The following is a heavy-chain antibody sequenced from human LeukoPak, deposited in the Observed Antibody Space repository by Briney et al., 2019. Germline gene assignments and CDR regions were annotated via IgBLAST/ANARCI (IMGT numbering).Heavy chain of an antibody. CDR3: AKDHGAAAYLKPLDY. Sequence: GGSLRLSCAASGFTFSTYWMTWVRQAPGKGLEWVSAISGSGGSTYYADSVKGRLTISRDNSKNTLYLQMNSLRAEDTAVYYCAKDHGAAAYLKPLDYWGQGTLVTVSS. D-gene: IGHD6-13*01. J-gene: IGHJ4*02. V-gene: IGHV3-23*01. CDR1: GFTFSTYW. CDR2: ISGSGGST.